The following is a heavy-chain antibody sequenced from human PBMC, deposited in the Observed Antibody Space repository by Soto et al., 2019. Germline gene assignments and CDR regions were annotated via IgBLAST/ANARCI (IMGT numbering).Heavy chain of an antibody. CDR3: ARGRHWLDY. V-gene: IGHV4-59*01. D-gene: IGHD6-19*01. J-gene: IGHJ4*02. Sequence: QVQLQESGPGLVKPSETLSLTCTVSGGSISNYYWGWIRQPPGKGLEWIGYIYYTGSTNYNPSLKSRVTISVDTSENQFSLRLSSVTAADTAIYYCARGRHWLDYWGQGTLVTVSS. CDR1: GGSISNYY. CDR2: IYYTGST.